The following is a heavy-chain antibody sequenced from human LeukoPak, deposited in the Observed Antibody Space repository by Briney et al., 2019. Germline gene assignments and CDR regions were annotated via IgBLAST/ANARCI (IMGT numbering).Heavy chain of an antibody. CDR3: AKACDTDDDWFDP. CDR2: ISSSSSYI. V-gene: IGHV3-21*01. D-gene: IGHD5-18*01. Sequence: PGGSLRLSCAASGFTVSSNYMSWVRQAPGKGLEWVSSISSSSSYIYYADSVKGRFTISGDNAKNSLYLQMNSLRAEDTAVYYCAKACDTDDDWFDPWGQGTLVTVSS. J-gene: IGHJ5*02. CDR1: GFTVSSNY.